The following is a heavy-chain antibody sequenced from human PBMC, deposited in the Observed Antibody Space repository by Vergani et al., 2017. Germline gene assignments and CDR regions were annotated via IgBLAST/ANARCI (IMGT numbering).Heavy chain of an antibody. J-gene: IGHJ4*02. CDR1: GGSISSGGYS. D-gene: IGHD3-22*01. CDR3: ARDQRSTYYYDSSGYYTY. CDR2: IYSTGST. Sequence: QLQLQESGSGLVKPSQTLSLTCAVSGGSISSGGYSWSWIRQPPGKGLEWIGYIYSTGSTHHNPSLRRRINMSVDTSKNQFSLKLNSVTAADTAMYYCARDQRSTYYYDSSGYYTYWGQGTLVTVSS. V-gene: IGHV4-30-2*05.